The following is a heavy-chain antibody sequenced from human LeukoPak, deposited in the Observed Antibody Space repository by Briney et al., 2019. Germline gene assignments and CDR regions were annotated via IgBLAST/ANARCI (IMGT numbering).Heavy chain of an antibody. D-gene: IGHD2-2*01. CDR2: IRSKAYGGTT. CDR3: TADTSNPDGYFVY. J-gene: IGHJ4*02. CDR1: GFTFGDYA. V-gene: IGHV3-49*03. Sequence: GGSLRLSCIASGFTFGDYARSWIRQAPGKGLEWVGFIRSKAYGGTTEYAASAKGRFTISREDSKSIAYLQMNSPEAEDPAVDYWTADTSNPDGYFVYWGQGTLVTVSS.